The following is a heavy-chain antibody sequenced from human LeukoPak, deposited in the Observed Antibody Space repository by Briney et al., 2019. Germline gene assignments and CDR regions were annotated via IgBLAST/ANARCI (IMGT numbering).Heavy chain of an antibody. J-gene: IGHJ5*02. CDR3: ARVSWFGWFDP. CDR2: TKQDGSEK. D-gene: IGHD3-10*01. V-gene: IGHV3-7*01. CDR1: GFTFSSYW. Sequence: GGSLRLSCAASGFTFSSYWMSWVRQAPGKGLEWVANTKQDGSEKNYVDSVKGRFTISRDNAKNLLYLQMNSLRAEDTAVYHCARVSWFGWFDPWGQGTLVTVSS.